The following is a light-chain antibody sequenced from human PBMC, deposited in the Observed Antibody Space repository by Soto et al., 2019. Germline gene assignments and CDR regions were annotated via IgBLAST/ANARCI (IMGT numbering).Light chain of an antibody. Sequence: QSALTQPASVSGSPGQSITISCTGTSSDVGGSAYVSWYQQFPGNVPRLLIYMVTNRPSGVSYRFSGSKSGNTASLTISGLQAEDEADYFCTSSTTGSLYVFGTGTKVTVL. CDR2: MVT. J-gene: IGLJ1*01. V-gene: IGLV2-14*01. CDR1: SSDVGGSAY. CDR3: TSSTTGSLYV.